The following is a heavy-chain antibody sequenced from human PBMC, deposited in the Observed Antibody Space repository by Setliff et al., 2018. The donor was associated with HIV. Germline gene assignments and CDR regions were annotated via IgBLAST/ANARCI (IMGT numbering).Heavy chain of an antibody. V-gene: IGHV4-39*01. J-gene: IGHJ4*01. CDR1: GGSISNTNYY. D-gene: IGHD5-12*01. CDR2: LDYSGIT. Sequence: SETLSLTCTVSGGSISNTNYYWGWIRQPPGKGLEWIGALDYSGITYYNPSLKSRVTVSIDTSKNQFSLKLHSVTAADTAVYFCATLRWLRSKHSDYWGQGTLVTVSS. CDR3: ATLRWLRSKHSDY.